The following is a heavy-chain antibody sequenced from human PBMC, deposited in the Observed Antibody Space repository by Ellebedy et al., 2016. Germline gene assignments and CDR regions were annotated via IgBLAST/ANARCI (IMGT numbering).Heavy chain of an antibody. CDR2: INPSGGST. Sequence: ASVKVSXXASGGTFSSYAISWVRQAPGQGLEWMGIINPSGGSTSYAQKFQGRVTMTRDTSTSTVYMELSSLRSEDTAVYYCARGPYYGSGSYYGYWGQGTLVTVSS. V-gene: IGHV1-46*01. CDR1: GGTFSSYA. D-gene: IGHD3-10*01. J-gene: IGHJ4*02. CDR3: ARGPYYGSGSYYGY.